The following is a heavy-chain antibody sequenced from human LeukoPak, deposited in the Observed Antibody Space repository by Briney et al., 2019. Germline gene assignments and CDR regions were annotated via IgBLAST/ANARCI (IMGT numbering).Heavy chain of an antibody. CDR2: INHSGST. V-gene: IGHV4-34*01. D-gene: IGHD6-13*01. Sequence: SETLSLTCAVYGGSFSGYYWSWIRQPPGKGLEWIGEINHSGSTNYNPSLKSRVTISVDTSKNQFSLKLSSVTAADRAVYYCARADRQQPGIYFDFWGQGTLVTVSS. J-gene: IGHJ4*02. CDR3: ARADRQQPGIYFDF. CDR1: GGSFSGYY.